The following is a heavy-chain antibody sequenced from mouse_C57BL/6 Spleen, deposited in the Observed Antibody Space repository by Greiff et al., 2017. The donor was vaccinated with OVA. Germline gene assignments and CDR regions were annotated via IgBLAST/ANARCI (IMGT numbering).Heavy chain of an antibody. Sequence: VQLKESGPELVKPGASVKMSCKASGYTFTDYNMHWVKQSHGKSLEWIGYINPNNGGTSYNQKFKGKATLTVNKSSSTAYMELRSLTSEDSAVYYCARSTTVVAKGYFDVWGTGTTVTVSS. V-gene: IGHV1-22*01. CDR1: GYTFTDYN. CDR3: ARSTTVVAKGYFDV. D-gene: IGHD1-1*01. CDR2: INPNNGGT. J-gene: IGHJ1*03.